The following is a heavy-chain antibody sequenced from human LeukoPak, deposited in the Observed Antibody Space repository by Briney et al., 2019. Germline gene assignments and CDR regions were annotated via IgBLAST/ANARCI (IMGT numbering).Heavy chain of an antibody. J-gene: IGHJ4*02. D-gene: IGHD3-10*01. CDR1: RFTVSNNY. CDR3: ARGQFYYGSGTFYPMDS. CDR2: IYSGGST. V-gene: IGHV3-66*01. Sequence: GGSLRLSCAASRFTVSNNYIARGRQAPGKGLECVSVIYSGGSTYYADSVKGRFSLSRDNSKNTLYLQMNSLTAEDTAVYHCARGQFYYGSGTFYPMDSWGQGTLVTVSS.